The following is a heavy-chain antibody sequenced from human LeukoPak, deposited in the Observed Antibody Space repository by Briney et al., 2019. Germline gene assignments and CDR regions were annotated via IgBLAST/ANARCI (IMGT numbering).Heavy chain of an antibody. CDR2: VHYSGRP. CDR3: ARFGVDYDMDV. CDR1: GGSISGHY. J-gene: IGHJ6*02. V-gene: IGHV4-59*11. D-gene: IGHD3-16*01. Sequence: SETLSLTCTVSGGSISGHYWTWIRQPPGKGLEWIGQVHYSGRPDYNPSLKSRVTISVDTSKNQLSLKVTSVTGADTAVYYCARFGVDYDMDVWGQGTTVTVSS.